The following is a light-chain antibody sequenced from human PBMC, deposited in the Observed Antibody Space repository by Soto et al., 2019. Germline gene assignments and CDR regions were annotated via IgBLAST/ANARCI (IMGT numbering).Light chain of an antibody. Sequence: ESVLAQSPGTLSLSPGEGATLSCRSSRIVISNYFAWYQKKPGQAPRLLIYGASNRATGVPDRCSGSGSGIDFTLTIRGFESEDFAVYFCHKYDTSPYTFGQGTKLEIK. J-gene: IGKJ2*01. V-gene: IGKV3-20*01. CDR2: GAS. CDR1: RIVISNY. CDR3: HKYDTSPYT.